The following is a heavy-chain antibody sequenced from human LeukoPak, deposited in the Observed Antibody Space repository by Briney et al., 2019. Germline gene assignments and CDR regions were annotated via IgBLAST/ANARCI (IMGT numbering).Heavy chain of an antibody. J-gene: IGHJ6*02. CDR1: GGTFSSYA. CDR3: ARAYDSSGYYGKKASWYYYGMDV. D-gene: IGHD3-22*01. V-gene: IGHV1-69*04. Sequence: GASVKVSCKASGGTFSSYAISWVRQAPGQGLEWMGRIIPILGIANYAQKFQGRVTITADKSTSTAYMELSSLRSEDTAVYYCARAYDSSGYYGKKASWYYYGMDVWGRGTTVTVSS. CDR2: IIPILGIA.